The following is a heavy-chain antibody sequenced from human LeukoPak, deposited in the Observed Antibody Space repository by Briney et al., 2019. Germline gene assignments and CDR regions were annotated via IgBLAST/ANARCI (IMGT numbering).Heavy chain of an antibody. CDR3: ARGVPYDSWSGPHYSDY. V-gene: IGHV3-48*01. CDR2: ISSSSSTI. CDR1: GFTFSDYA. J-gene: IGHJ4*02. Sequence: GGSLRLSCAASGFTFSDYAINWVRQAPGEGLAWISYISSSSSTIYYADSVKGRFTISRDNAKNSLYLQMNSLRAEDTAVYYCARGVPYDSWSGPHYSDYWGQGTLVTVSS. D-gene: IGHD3-3*01.